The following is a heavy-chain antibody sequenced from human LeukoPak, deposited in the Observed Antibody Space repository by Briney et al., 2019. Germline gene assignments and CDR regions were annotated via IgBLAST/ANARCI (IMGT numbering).Heavy chain of an antibody. CDR2: ISGGST. V-gene: IGHV3-38-3*01. J-gene: IGHJ4*02. CDR3: KEDLLIIVVVPAAIGDYYFDY. D-gene: IGHD2-2*02. Sequence: GGSLRLSCAASGFTVSSDEMSWVRQAPGKGLEWVSSISGGSTYYADSRKGRFTISRDNSKNTLHLQMNSLRAEDTAVYYCKEDLLIIVVVPAAIGDYYFDYWGQGTLVTVSS. CDR1: GFTVSSDE.